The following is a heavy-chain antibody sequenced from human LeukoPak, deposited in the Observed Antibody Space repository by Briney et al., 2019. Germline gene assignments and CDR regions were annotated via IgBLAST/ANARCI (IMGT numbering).Heavy chain of an antibody. Sequence: GASVKVSCKASGYTFTRYFIHWMRQAPGQGLEWMGVMKPRGGDTIYAQNLQRRLTMTRDTSTSTVYMELSSLRSEDTAVYYCARLEGIGATMGDWGQGTLVTDSS. V-gene: IGHV1-46*01. CDR3: ARLEGIGATMGD. CDR2: MKPRGGDT. CDR1: GYTFTRYF. D-gene: IGHD5-12*01. J-gene: IGHJ4*02.